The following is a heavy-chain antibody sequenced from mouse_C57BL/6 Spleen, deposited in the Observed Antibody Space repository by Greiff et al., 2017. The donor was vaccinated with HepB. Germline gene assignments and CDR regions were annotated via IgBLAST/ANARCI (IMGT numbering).Heavy chain of an antibody. J-gene: IGHJ4*01. V-gene: IGHV5-16*01. CDR2: INYDGGST. D-gene: IGHD2-4*01. CDR1: GFTFSDYY. Sequence: EVQLVESEGGLVQPGSSMKLSCTASGFTFSDYYMAWVRQIPEKGLEWVASINYDGGSTYYLDTLKSRFIISRDNAKNILYLQMSSLKSEDTATYYCAGVEDYDCDVGYYAMGDRGKVVTVT. CDR3: AGVEDYDCDVGYYAMGD.